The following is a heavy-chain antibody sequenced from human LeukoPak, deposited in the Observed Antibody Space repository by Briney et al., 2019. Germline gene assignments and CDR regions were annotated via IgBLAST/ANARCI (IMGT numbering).Heavy chain of an antibody. CDR1: GFTFDDYA. V-gene: IGHV3-9*01. D-gene: IGHD6-13*01. CDR2: ISWNSGSI. CDR3: AKGAAAGRYFDY. Sequence: PGRSLRLSCAASGFTFDDYAMHWVRQAPGKGLELVSGISWNSGSIGYADSVKGRFTISRDNAKNSLYLQMNSLRAEDTALYYCAKGAAAGRYFDYWGQGTLVTVSS. J-gene: IGHJ4*02.